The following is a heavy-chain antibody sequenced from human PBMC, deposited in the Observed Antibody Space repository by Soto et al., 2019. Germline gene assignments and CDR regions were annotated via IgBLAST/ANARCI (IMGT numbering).Heavy chain of an antibody. CDR1: GGTVASSHW. CDR3: AREIVTAGGNNYFDP. V-gene: IGHV4-4*02. CDR2: VYHTGDT. D-gene: IGHD2-21*02. Sequence: PSETLSLTCGVSGGTVASSHWWSWVRQSPGRGLEWIGNVYHTGDTNFNPSLQNRVTFSVDKSNNQFSLRLTSVTAADTAVYFCAREIVTAGGNNYFDPWGPGTLVTVSS. J-gene: IGHJ5*02.